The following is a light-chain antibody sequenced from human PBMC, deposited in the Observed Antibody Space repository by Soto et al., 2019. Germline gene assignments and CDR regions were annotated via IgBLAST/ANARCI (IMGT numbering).Light chain of an antibody. J-gene: IGKJ1*01. CDR1: QSVSSSY. CDR2: DAS. V-gene: IGKV3D-20*01. CDR3: QQYGSSPRT. Sequence: EIVLTQSPATLSLSPGERATLSCGASQSVSSSYLAWYQQKPGLAPRLLIYDASSRATGIPDRFSGSGSGTAFTLPISRLEPEDFAVDYCQQYGSSPRTFGQGTKVEIK.